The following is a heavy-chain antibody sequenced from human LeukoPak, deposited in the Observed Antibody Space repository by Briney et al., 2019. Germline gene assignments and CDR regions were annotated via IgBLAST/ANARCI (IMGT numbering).Heavy chain of an antibody. CDR2: ISSSSSSYI. J-gene: IGHJ4*02. D-gene: IGHD6-13*01. Sequence: GGSLRLSCAASGFTFSSYSMNWVRQAPGKGLEWVSSISSSSSSYIYYADSVKGRFTISRDNAKNSLYLQMNSLRAEDTAVYYCARDRVVAAAAHFDYWGQGTLVTVSS. V-gene: IGHV3-21*01. CDR1: GFTFSSYS. CDR3: ARDRVVAAAAHFDY.